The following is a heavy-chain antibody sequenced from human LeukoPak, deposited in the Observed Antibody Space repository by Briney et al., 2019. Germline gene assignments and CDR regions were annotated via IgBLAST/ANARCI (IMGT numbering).Heavy chain of an antibody. CDR2: ISGSGGST. CDR1: GFTFSSYT. CDR3: AKDLPGYCSSTSCQGIAFDI. V-gene: IGHV3-23*01. D-gene: IGHD2-2*01. J-gene: IGHJ3*02. Sequence: GGSLRLSCAASGFTFSSYTMSWVRQAPGKGLEWVSAISGSGGSTYYADSVKGRFTISRDNSKNTLYLQMNSLRAEDTAVYYCAKDLPGYCSSTSCQGIAFDIWGQGTMVTVSS.